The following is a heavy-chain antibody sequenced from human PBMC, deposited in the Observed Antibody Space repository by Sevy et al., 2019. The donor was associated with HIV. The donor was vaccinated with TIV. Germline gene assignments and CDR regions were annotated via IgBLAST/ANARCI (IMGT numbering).Heavy chain of an antibody. D-gene: IGHD3-22*01. J-gene: IGHJ3*02. CDR1: GGTFSSYA. Sequence: ASVKVSCKASGGTFSSYAISWVRQAPGQGLEWMGGIIPIFGTANYAQKFQGRVTITADKSTSTAYKELSSLRSEDTAVYSCARVKDYYDSSGHGAFAIWGQGTMVTVSS. V-gene: IGHV1-69*06. CDR2: IIPIFGTA. CDR3: ARVKDYYDSSGHGAFAI.